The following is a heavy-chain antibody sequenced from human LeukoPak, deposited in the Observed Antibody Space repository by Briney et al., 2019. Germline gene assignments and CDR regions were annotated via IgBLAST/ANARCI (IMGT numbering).Heavy chain of an antibody. D-gene: IGHD2-2*01. CDR1: RGTFSSYA. Sequence: VASVKVSCKASRGTFSSYAISWVRQAPGQGLEWMGGIIPIFGTANYAQKFQGRAKITADESTSTAYMELSSLRSDDTAVYYCARDRRGRYCSSISCYLGCFDPWGQGTLVTVSS. V-gene: IGHV1-69*13. CDR2: IIPIFGTA. CDR3: ARDRRGRYCSSISCYLGCFDP. J-gene: IGHJ5*02.